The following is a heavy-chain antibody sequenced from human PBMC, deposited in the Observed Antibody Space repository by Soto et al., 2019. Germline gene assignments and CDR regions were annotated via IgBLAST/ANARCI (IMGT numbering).Heavy chain of an antibody. CDR2: IYYSGST. CDR3: ARGLRYYDSSGYYYEGLDFDY. CDR1: GGSISSYY. D-gene: IGHD3-22*01. Sequence: SETLSLTCTVSGGSISSYYWSWIRQPPGKGLEWIGYIYYSGSTNYNPSLKSRVTISVDTSKNQFSLKLSSVTAADTAVYYCARGLRYYDSSGYYYEGLDFDYWGQGTLVTVSS. V-gene: IGHV4-59*01. J-gene: IGHJ4*02.